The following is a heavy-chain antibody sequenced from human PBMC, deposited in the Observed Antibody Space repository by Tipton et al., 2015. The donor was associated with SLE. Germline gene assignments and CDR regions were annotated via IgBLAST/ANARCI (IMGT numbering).Heavy chain of an antibody. CDR2: IYYSGST. J-gene: IGHJ3*02. CDR1: GAPFSRSCYY. CDR3: VRPPPYCSGGSCYSNGFDI. Sequence: TLSLTCTVSGAPFSRSCYYLGWLRQPPGEGLEWIGSIYYSGSTDYNPSLKSRVTISVDTPKNNFPLKLTSVTAAGTAVYYCVRPPPYCSGGSCYSNGFDIWGPGTMVTVSS. V-gene: IGHV4-39*02. D-gene: IGHD2-15*01.